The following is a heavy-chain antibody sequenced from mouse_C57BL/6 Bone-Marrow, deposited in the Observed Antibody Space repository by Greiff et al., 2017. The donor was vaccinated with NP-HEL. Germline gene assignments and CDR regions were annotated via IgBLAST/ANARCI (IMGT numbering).Heavy chain of an antibody. Sequence: VHVKQSGAELVRPGASVKLSCTASGFNIKDDYMHWVKQRPEQGLEWIGWIDPENGDTEYASKFQGKATITADTSSITAYLQLSSLTSEDTAVYYCTTGFSYWGQGTLVTVSA. CDR1: GFNIKDDY. J-gene: IGHJ3*01. V-gene: IGHV14-4*01. CDR3: TTGFSY. CDR2: IDPENGDT.